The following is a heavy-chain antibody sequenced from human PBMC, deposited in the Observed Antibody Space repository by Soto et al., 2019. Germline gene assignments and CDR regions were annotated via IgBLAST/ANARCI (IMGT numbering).Heavy chain of an antibody. CDR3: ARALYGGSSIPASDY. Sequence: GGSLRLSCATSGFTFSSYEMNWVRQAPGKGLEWVSYISRSGSTIYYADSVKGRFTISRDNARNSLYLQMNSLRDEDTALYYCARALYGGSSIPASDYWGQGTLVTVSS. D-gene: IGHD2-15*01. CDR1: GFTFSSYE. CDR2: ISRSGSTI. J-gene: IGHJ4*02. V-gene: IGHV3-48*03.